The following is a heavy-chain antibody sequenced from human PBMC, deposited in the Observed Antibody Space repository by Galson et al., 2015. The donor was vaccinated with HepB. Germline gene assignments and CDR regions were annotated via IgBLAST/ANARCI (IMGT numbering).Heavy chain of an antibody. J-gene: IGHJ4*02. CDR3: ATSGNSANDY. Sequence: SLRLSCAASGFNFGASWMSWVRQAPGKGLEWVANIKHDGTDKYYVDSVAGRFTISRENTNNSLYLQMNFLGVVDTAVYYCATSGNSANDYWGQGTLVTVSS. V-gene: IGHV3-7*01. D-gene: IGHD4-23*01. CDR2: IKHDGTDK. CDR1: GFNFGASW.